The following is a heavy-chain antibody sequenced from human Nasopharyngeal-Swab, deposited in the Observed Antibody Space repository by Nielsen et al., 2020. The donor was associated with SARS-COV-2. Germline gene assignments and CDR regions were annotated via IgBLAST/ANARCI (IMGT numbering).Heavy chain of an antibody. D-gene: IGHD5-12*01. V-gene: IGHV3-23*01. J-gene: IGHJ6*02. CDR2: ISGYSDST. CDR3: AKDRDSGDDSEEYYHYYGMDV. CDR1: GFTFSNFA. Sequence: GESLKISCAASGFTFSNFAMSWVRQAPGKGLEWVSVISGYSDSTYYTDSVRGRFTISRDNSKNTLNLQMNNLRAEDTAIYYCAKDRDSGDDSEEYYHYYGMDVWGQGTTVTVSS.